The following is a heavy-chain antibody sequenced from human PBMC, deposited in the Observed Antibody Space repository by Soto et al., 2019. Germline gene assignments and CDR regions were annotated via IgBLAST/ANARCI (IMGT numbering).Heavy chain of an antibody. CDR2: TSAYNGNT. D-gene: IGHD5-18*01. CDR1: GYTFTSYG. J-gene: IGHJ6*02. CDR3: GRGRDTAMAYYDYFGKDV. Sequence: ASGKVSCKASGYTFTSYGISWVGEAPGQGLWGIGWTSAYNGNTNYAQKLQGRVTKTRGTSTGTAYMELRSLRSGDTALNYWGRGRDTAMAYYDYFGKDVWGQGTTVTVSS. V-gene: IGHV1-18*04.